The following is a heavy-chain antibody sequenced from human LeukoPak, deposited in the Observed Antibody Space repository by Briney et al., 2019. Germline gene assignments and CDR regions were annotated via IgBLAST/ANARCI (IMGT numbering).Heavy chain of an antibody. V-gene: IGHV3-23*01. D-gene: IGHD1-1*01. CDR1: GFTFSTYS. CDR3: AKGLGTTGYYYIMDV. CDR2: ILGSGSST. Sequence: PGGSLRLSCAASGFTFSTYSMNWVRQAPGKGLEWVSSILGSGSSTFYADSVRGRFTISRDNSKNTLYLQMNSLRADDTAVYYCAKGLGTTGYYYIMDVWGQGTTVTVSS. J-gene: IGHJ6*02.